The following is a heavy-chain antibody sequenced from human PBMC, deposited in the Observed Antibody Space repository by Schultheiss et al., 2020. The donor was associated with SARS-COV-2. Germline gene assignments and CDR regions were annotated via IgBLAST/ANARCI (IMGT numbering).Heavy chain of an antibody. CDR2: IWYNGGNK. CDR3: ARDPVSTRAVAEVYYYYGMDV. Sequence: GGSLRLSCAASGFTFSSYGMNWVRQAPGKGLEWVALIWYNGGNKYYADSVKGRFTISRDNSKNTLYLQMNSLRAEDTAVYYCARDPVSTRAVAEVYYYYGMDVWGQGTTVTVSS. D-gene: IGHD6-19*01. V-gene: IGHV3-30*02. CDR1: GFTFSSYG. J-gene: IGHJ6*02.